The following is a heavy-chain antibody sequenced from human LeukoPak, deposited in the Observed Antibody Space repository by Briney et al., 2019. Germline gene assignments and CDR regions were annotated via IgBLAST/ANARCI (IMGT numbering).Heavy chain of an antibody. CDR1: GGSISSYY. J-gene: IGHJ4*02. D-gene: IGHD3-10*01. CDR3: ASKGFVEFHY. Sequence: SETLSLTCTVSGGSISSYYWSWIRQPPGKGLEWIGYIYYSGSTNYNPSLKSRVTISVDTSKNQFSLKLSSVTAADTAVYYCASKGFVEFHYWGQGTLVTVSS. CDR2: IYYSGST. V-gene: IGHV4-59*01.